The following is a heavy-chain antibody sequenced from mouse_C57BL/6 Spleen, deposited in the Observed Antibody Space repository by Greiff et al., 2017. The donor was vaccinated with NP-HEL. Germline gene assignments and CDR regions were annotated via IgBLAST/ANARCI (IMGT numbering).Heavy chain of an antibody. CDR3: TSLWGWLRAMDY. D-gene: IGHD2-2*01. CDR2: IRLKSDNYAT. V-gene: IGHV6-3*01. J-gene: IGHJ4*01. Sequence: EVMLVESGGGLVQPGGSMKLSCVASGFTFSNYWMNWVRQSPEKGLEWVAQIRLKSDNYATHYAESVKGRFTISRDDSKSSVYLQMNNLRAEDTGIYYCTSLWGWLRAMDYWGQGTSVTVSS. CDR1: GFTFSNYW.